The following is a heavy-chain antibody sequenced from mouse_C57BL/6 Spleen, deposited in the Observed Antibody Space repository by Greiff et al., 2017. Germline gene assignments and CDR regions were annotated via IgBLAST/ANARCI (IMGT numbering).Heavy chain of an antibody. CDR1: GYAFSSSW. V-gene: IGHV1-82*01. J-gene: IGHJ2*01. CDR2: IYPGDGDT. Sequence: VQLQQSGPELVKPGASVKISCKASGYAFSSSWMNWVKQRPGKGLEWIGRIYPGDGDTNYNGKFKGKATLTADKSSSTAYMQLSSLTSEDSAVYLCARALPYFDYWGQGTTLTVSS. CDR3: ARALPYFDY. D-gene: IGHD2-1*01.